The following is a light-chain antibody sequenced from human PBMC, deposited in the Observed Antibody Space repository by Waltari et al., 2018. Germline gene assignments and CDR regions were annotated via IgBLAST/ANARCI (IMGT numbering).Light chain of an antibody. V-gene: IGKV1-12*01. J-gene: IGKJ4*01. CDR2: TAS. CDR1: QDVGSW. CDR3: QQTDSFPLT. Sequence: DIQMTQSPSSVSASVGDRVTIPCRASQDVGSWLAWYQQRPGKAPNLLIYTASNLQSGVPSRFSGSGSGTEFTLTINGLQPEDFATYFCQQTDSFPLTFGGGTKLEMK.